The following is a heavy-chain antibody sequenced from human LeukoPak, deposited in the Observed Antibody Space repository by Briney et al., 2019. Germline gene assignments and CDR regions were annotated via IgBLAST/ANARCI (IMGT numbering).Heavy chain of an antibody. CDR2: MNPNSGNT. V-gene: IGHV1-8*01. CDR1: GYTFTSYD. J-gene: IGHJ6*03. Sequence: GASVKVCCKASGYTFTSYDINWVRQTTGQGLEWMGWMNPNSGNTGYAQKFQGRATMTRNTSISTAYMELSSLRSEDTAVYYCARGGYYDFWSGYYPYYYYYYMDVWGKGTTVTVSS. CDR3: ARGGYYDFWSGYYPYYYYYYMDV. D-gene: IGHD3-3*01.